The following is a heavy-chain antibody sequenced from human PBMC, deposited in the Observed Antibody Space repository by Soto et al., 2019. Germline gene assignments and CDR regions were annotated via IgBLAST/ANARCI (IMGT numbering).Heavy chain of an antibody. D-gene: IGHD4-17*01. CDR1: GYTFTSYG. V-gene: IGHV1-18*01. Sequence: ASVKVSCKASGYTFTSYGISWVRQAPGQGLEWMGWISAYNGNTNYAQKLQGRVTMTTDTSTSTAYMELRSLRSDDTAVYYCAVDYGDYVGPGGFDIWGQGTMVTVSS. J-gene: IGHJ3*02. CDR2: ISAYNGNT. CDR3: AVDYGDYVGPGGFDI.